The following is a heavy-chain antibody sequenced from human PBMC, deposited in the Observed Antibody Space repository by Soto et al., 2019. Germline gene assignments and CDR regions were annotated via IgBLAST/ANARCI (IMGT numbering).Heavy chain of an antibody. J-gene: IGHJ6*02. Sequence: QLQLQESGPGLVKPSETLSLTCTVSGGSISSSSYYWGWIRQPPGKGLEWIGSIYYSGSTYYNPSLTSRLTISVDTAKHQFSLKLSSVTAAATAVYYCATYYDFWSGSPAADGMDVWGQGTTVTVSS. CDR3: ATYYDFWSGSPAADGMDV. CDR2: IYYSGST. CDR1: GGSISSSSYY. D-gene: IGHD3-3*01. V-gene: IGHV4-39*01.